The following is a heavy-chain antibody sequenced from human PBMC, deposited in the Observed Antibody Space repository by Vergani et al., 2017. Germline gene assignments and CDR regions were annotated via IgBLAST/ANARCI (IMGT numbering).Heavy chain of an antibody. CDR3: ARDLLGFYGDSDYYYYGMDV. CDR1: GYTFTGYY. CDR2: INPNSGGT. D-gene: IGHD4-17*01. V-gene: IGHV1-2*02. Sequence: VLLVESGAEVKKPGASVKVSCKASGYTFTGYYMHWVRQAPGQGLEWMGWINPNSGGTNYAQKFQGRVTMTRDTSISTAYMELSRLRSDDTAVYYCARDLLGFYGDSDYYYYGMDVWGQGTTVTVSS. J-gene: IGHJ6*02.